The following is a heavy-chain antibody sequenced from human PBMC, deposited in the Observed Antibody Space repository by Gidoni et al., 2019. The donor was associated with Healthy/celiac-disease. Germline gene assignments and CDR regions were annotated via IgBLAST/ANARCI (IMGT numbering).Heavy chain of an antibody. J-gene: IGHJ5*02. CDR1: GFTFSSYA. CDR3: AKDGRIAAAGTVGYNWFDP. Sequence: EVQLLASGVCLVQPWGSLRLSCAASGFTFSSYAISWFRQAPGKGLEWVSAISGSGGSTYYADSVKGRFTISRDNSKNTLYLQMNSLRAEDTAVYYCAKDGRIAAAGTVGYNWFDPWGQGTLVTVSS. D-gene: IGHD6-13*01. V-gene: IGHV3-23*01. CDR2: ISGSGGST.